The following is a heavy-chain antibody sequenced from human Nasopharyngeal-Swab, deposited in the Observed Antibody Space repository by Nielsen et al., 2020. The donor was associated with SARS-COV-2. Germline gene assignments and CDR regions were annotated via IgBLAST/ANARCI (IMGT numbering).Heavy chain of an antibody. CDR3: ARHSPSPPTSWYADY. V-gene: IGHV4-39*01. CDR2: IYYTGTP. J-gene: IGHJ4*02. D-gene: IGHD6-13*01. CDR1: GGSIISRTYY. Sequence: TLSLTCTVSGGSIISRTYYWGWIRQPPGKGLEWTGAIYYTGTPYYNPSLKSRVTMSVDTSKNQFSLKLSSVTAADTAVYYCARHSPSPPTSWYADYWGQGTLVTVSS.